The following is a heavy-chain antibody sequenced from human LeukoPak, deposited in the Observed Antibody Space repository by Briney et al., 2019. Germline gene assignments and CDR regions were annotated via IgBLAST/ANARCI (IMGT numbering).Heavy chain of an antibody. J-gene: IGHJ4*02. D-gene: IGHD1-26*01. CDR3: ARRSSGSPPYYFDY. Sequence: GGSLRLSCAASGFTFSSYWMHWVRQAPGKGLVWVSRINSDGSTTNYADYVKGRFTIPRDNAKNTLYLQMNSLRAEDTAVYYCARRSSGSPPYYFDYWGQGTLVTVSS. CDR1: GFTFSSYW. CDR2: INSDGSTT. V-gene: IGHV3-74*01.